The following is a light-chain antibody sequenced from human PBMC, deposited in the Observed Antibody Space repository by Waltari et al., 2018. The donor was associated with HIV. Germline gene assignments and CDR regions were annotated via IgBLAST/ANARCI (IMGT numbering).Light chain of an antibody. J-gene: IGKJ1*01. V-gene: IGKV1-5*03. CDR3: QQYSAFPWT. CDR2: RAS. Sequence: DIKMTQSLSTLSALLGDGVSTTCRASQGISNWLAWYQQKPGQDPKLLIYRASTLESGVPSRFSGSGSGAEFTLTINNLQPDDFATYYCQQYSAFPWTFGQGAKVEIK. CDR1: QGISNW.